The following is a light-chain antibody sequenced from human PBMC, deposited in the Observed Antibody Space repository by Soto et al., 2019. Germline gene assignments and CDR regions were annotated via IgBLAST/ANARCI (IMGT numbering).Light chain of an antibody. Sequence: EIVLTLAPGTLSFSHGERATLSFTASQSIDSTHLVWYQQKPGEAPSLLIYGASSRAPGIPDRFSGSGSGTDFTLTISGLQPEDFAVYYCQQYSPSPGTFGQGTKVDIK. J-gene: IGKJ1*01. CDR2: GAS. V-gene: IGKV3-20*01. CDR3: QQYSPSPGT. CDR1: QSIDSTH.